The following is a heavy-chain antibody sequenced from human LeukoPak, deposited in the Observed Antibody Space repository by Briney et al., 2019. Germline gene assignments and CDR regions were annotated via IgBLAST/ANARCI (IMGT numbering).Heavy chain of an antibody. Sequence: GTSLRLSCAASGFTFSSYGMYWVRQAPGKGLEWVAVISYDGSNKYYADSVKGRFTISRDNSKNTLYLQTNSLRAEDTAVYYCAKILPDTVTADYWGQATLVSVSS. CDR1: GFTFSSYG. D-gene: IGHD4-11*01. J-gene: IGHJ4*02. CDR2: ISYDGSNK. CDR3: AKILPDTVTADY. V-gene: IGHV3-30*18.